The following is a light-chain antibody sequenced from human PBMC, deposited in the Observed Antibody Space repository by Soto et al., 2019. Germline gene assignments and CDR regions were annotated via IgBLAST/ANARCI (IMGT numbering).Light chain of an antibody. V-gene: IGKV4-1*01. Sequence: DIVMTQSPDSLSVSLCERATINCKSSQSVLYSSNNKNYLAWYQQKPGQPPKLLIYWASTRESGVPDRFSGSGSGTDFTLTISSLQAEDVAVYYCQQYYITPETFGQGTKLEIK. CDR2: WAS. CDR1: QSVLYSSNNKNY. CDR3: QQYYITPET. J-gene: IGKJ2*01.